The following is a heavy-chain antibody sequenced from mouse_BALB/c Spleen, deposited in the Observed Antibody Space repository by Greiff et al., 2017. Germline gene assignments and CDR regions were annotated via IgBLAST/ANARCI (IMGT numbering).Heavy chain of an antibody. CDR2: ISSGSSTI. CDR3: ARSVLWRYAMDY. J-gene: IGHJ4*01. D-gene: IGHD1-1*02. CDR1: GFTFSSFG. Sequence: EVKLEESGGGLVQPGGSRKLSCAASGFTFSSFGMHWVRQAPEKGLEWVAYISSGSSTIYYADTVKGRFTISRDNPKNTLFLQMTSLRSEDTAMYYCARSVLWRYAMDYWGQGTSVTVSS. V-gene: IGHV5-17*02.